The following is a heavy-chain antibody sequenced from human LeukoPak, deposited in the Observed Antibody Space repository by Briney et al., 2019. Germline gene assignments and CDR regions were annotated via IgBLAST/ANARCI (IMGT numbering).Heavy chain of an antibody. Sequence: ASVKVSCKASGYTFTSYAMHWVRQAPGQRLEWMGWINAGNGNTKYSQEFQGRVTITRDTSASTAYMELRSLRSDDTAVYYCTRDHLAADGSDAFDIWGQGTMVTVSS. V-gene: IGHV1-3*01. J-gene: IGHJ3*02. CDR2: INAGNGNT. CDR3: TRDHLAADGSDAFDI. D-gene: IGHD6-13*01. CDR1: GYTFTSYA.